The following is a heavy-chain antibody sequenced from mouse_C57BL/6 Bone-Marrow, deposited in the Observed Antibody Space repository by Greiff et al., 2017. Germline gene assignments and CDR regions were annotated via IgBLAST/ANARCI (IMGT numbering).Heavy chain of an antibody. J-gene: IGHJ3*01. CDR1: GYTFTSYG. CDR2: IYIGNGYT. CDR3: AKGGLRPRLRRGAGFAY. D-gene: IGHD2-12*01. Sequence: VQLQQSGAELVRPGSSVKMSCTTSGYTFTSYGINWVKQRPGQGLEWIGYIYIGNGYTEYNEKFKGQATLTSDTSSSTAYMQLSSLPSEDSAIYCCAKGGLRPRLRRGAGFAYWGQGTLVTVSA. V-gene: IGHV1-58*01.